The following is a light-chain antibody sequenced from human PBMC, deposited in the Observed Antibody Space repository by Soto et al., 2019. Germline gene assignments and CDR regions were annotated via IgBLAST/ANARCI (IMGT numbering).Light chain of an antibody. V-gene: IGLV4-69*01. CDR1: SGHSSYA. CDR2: LNSDGSH. CDR3: QTWGTGIHV. J-gene: IGLJ1*01. Sequence: PVLTQSPSASASLGASVKFTCTLSSGHSSYAIAWHQQQPEKGPRYLMKLNSDGSHSKGDGIPDRFSGSSSGAERYLTISSLQSEDEADYSCQTWGTGIHVFGTGTKVTVL.